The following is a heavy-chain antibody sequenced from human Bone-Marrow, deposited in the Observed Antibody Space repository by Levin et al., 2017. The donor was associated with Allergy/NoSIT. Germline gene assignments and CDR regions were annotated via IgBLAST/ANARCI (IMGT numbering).Heavy chain of an antibody. V-gene: IGHV4-34*01. CDR2: INHSGST. CDR1: GGSFSGYY. Sequence: SQTLSLTCAVYGGSFSGYYWSWIRQPPGKGLEWIGEINHSGSTNYNPSLKSRVSISVDTSKNQFSLKLSSVTAADTAVYYCAKGSYSDGSGSYYIDNWFDPWGQGTLVTVSS. J-gene: IGHJ5*02. D-gene: IGHD3-10*01. CDR3: AKGSYSDGSGSYYIDNWFDP.